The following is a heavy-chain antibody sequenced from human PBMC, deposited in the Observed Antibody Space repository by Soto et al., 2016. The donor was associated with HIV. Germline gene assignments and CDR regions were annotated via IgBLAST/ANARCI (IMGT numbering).Heavy chain of an antibody. CDR2: INRSGTYI. D-gene: IGHD6-13*01. CDR3: ARAETYSSSYQD. CDR1: EFTFRTYS. V-gene: IGHV3-21*01. Sequence: EVQLVESGGGLVKPGESLRLSCTGSEFTFRTYSMNWVRQAPGKGLEWVSSINRSGTYIYYADSVKGRFTISRDNAKNLLYLQMNSLRAEDTAVYHCARAETYSSSYQDWGQGTLVTVSS. J-gene: IGHJ4*02.